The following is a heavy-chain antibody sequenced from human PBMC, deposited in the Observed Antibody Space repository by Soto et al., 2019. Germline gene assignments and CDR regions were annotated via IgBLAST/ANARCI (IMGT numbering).Heavy chain of an antibody. CDR3: ARGWGYDSNDYYYAY. CDR2: IIPIFGTA. CDR1: GGTFSRHA. Sequence: QVQLVQSGAEVRKPGSSVTVSCQASGGTFSRHAISWVRQAPGQGLEWMGGIIPIFGTANHAHKFQGRVTIIADESTSTVYMELSCMRSEDTAMYYCARGWGYDSNDYYYAYWGQGTLVIVSS. V-gene: IGHV1-69*01. J-gene: IGHJ4*02. D-gene: IGHD3-22*01.